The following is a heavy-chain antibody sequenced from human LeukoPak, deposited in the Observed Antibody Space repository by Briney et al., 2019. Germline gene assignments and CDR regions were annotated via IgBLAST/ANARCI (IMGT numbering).Heavy chain of an antibody. Sequence: GASVKVSCKASGYTFSSYYMHWVRQAPGQGLEWMGIINPSGSTSNAQKFQGRGTMTRDMSTTTVYMELSSLRSEDTAVYYCARGQWLGHDAFDIWGLGTMVTVSS. D-gene: IGHD6-19*01. J-gene: IGHJ3*02. CDR1: GYTFSSYY. V-gene: IGHV1-46*01. CDR3: ARGQWLGHDAFDI. CDR2: INPSGST.